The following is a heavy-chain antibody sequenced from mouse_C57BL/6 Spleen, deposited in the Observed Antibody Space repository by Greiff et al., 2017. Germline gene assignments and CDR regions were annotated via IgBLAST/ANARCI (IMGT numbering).Heavy chain of an antibody. Sequence: VMLVESGAELVKPGASVKLSCKASGYTFTEYTIHWVKQRSGQGLEWIGWFYPGSGSIKYNEKFKDKATLTADKSSSTVYMELSRLTSEDSAVYFCARHEEDSPYYYGTAWFAYWGQGTLVTVSA. V-gene: IGHV1-62-2*01. CDR1: GYTFTEYT. CDR2: FYPGSGSI. D-gene: IGHD1-1*01. CDR3: ARHEEDSPYYYGTAWFAY. J-gene: IGHJ3*01.